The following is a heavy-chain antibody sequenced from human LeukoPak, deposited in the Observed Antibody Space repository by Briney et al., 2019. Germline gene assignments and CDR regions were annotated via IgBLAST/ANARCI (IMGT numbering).Heavy chain of an antibody. Sequence: SETLPLTCSVSGGSLNIHSICWGWIRQPPGVGLEWIATICSGPTTYYNPSLRSRVTLSADTSKNQLSLMLTSMTALDTAVYYCARLRGGVQLWENWGQGTRVTVSS. CDR1: GGSLNIHSIC. D-gene: IGHD5-18*01. J-gene: IGHJ4*02. CDR2: ICSGPTT. CDR3: ARLRGGVQLWEN. V-gene: IGHV4-39*01.